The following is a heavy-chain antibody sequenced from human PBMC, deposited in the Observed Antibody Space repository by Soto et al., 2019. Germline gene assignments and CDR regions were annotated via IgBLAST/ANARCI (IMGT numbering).Heavy chain of an antibody. CDR3: AIEYSRQLGREY. J-gene: IGHJ4*02. CDR2: MNPNSGNT. D-gene: IGHD6-6*01. CDR1: GYTFTSYD. V-gene: IGHV1-8*01. Sequence: QVQLVQSGAEVKKPGASVKVSCKDSGYTFTSYDINWVRQATGQGLEWRGWMNPNSGNTGYAQKCQGRVTMTRNTSISTAYMERSSLRSEDTAVYYCAIEYSRQLGREYWGQGTLVTVSS.